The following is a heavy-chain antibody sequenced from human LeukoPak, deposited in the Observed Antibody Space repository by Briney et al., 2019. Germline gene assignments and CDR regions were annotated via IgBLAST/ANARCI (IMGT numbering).Heavy chain of an antibody. D-gene: IGHD6-13*01. CDR3: ASQLSTSDNSWNWFDP. CDR2: IYLADSDT. J-gene: IGHJ5*02. CDR1: GNSFTTYW. Sequence: GESLQISCKGSGNSFTTYWIAWVRQMPGKGLEWMGIIYLADSDTRHSPSFEGRVTISADKSINTAYLQWTSLKASDTAMYYCASQLSTSDNSWNWFDPWGQGTLVTVSA. V-gene: IGHV5-51*01.